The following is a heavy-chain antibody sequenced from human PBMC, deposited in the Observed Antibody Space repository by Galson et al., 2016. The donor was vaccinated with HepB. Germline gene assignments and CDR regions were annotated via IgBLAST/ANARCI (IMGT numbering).Heavy chain of an antibody. CDR1: GFTFTDYY. CDR2: ISSIGTIV. V-gene: IGHV3-11*01. Sequence: SLRLSCAASGFTFTDYYMSWIRQAPGKGLEWVSYISSIGTIVYYADSVKGRFTISRDSATNSLYLQMNSLRADDTAVYYCASGAVTGAFGIWGQGTMVIVSS. CDR3: ASGAVTGAFGI. D-gene: IGHD4-17*01. J-gene: IGHJ3*02.